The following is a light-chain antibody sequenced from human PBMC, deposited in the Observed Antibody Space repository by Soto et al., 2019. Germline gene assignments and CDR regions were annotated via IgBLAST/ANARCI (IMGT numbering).Light chain of an antibody. CDR3: SSSAGSNNLGV. CDR1: TSDVGGYDY. V-gene: IGLV2-8*01. Sequence: QSALPQPPSASGFPGQSVTIPCVGTTSDVGGYDYVSWYQQHPGEAPKLMIYEVNNRPSGVPDRFSGSKSGNTASLTVSGLQAEDEGEYYCSSSAGSNNLGVFGTGTKLTVL. CDR2: EVN. J-gene: IGLJ1*01.